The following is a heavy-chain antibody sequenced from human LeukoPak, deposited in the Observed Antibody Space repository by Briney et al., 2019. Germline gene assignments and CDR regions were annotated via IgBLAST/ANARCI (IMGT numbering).Heavy chain of an antibody. Sequence: SQTLSLTCTVSGGSISSGSYYWSWIRQPAGKGLEWIGRIYTSGGTNYNPSLKSRVTISVDTSKNQFSLKLSSVTAADTAVYYCARDSEDGDDAFDIWGQGTMVTVSS. CDR1: GGSISSGSYY. CDR2: IYTSGGT. CDR3: ARDSEDGDDAFDI. J-gene: IGHJ3*02. V-gene: IGHV4-61*02. D-gene: IGHD4-17*01.